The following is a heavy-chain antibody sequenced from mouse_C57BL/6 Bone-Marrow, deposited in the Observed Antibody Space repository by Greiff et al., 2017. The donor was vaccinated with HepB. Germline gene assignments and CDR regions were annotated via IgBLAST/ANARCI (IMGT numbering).Heavy chain of an antibody. V-gene: IGHV1-50*01. CDR2: IDPSDSYT. Sequence: VQLQQPGAELVKPGASVKLSCKASGYTFTSYWMQWVKQRPGQGLEWIGEIDPSDSYTNYNQKFKGKATLTVDTSSSTAYMQLSSLTSEDSAVYYCARGDLGENAMDYWGQGTSVTVSS. D-gene: IGHD3-3*01. CDR1: GYTFTSYW. CDR3: ARGDLGENAMDY. J-gene: IGHJ4*01.